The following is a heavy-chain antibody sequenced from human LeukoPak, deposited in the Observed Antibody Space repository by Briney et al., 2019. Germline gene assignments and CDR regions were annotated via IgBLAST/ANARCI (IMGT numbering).Heavy chain of an antibody. D-gene: IGHD3-22*01. V-gene: IGHV3-30*04. CDR3: ARINYYDSSGYYAAALDY. Sequence: GGSQRLSCAASGFTFSSYAMHWVRQAPGKGLEWVAVISYDGSNKYYADSVKGRFTISRDNSMNTLYLQMNSLRAEDTAVYYCARINYYDSSGYYAAALDYWGQGTLVTVSS. CDR2: ISYDGSNK. CDR1: GFTFSSYA. J-gene: IGHJ4*02.